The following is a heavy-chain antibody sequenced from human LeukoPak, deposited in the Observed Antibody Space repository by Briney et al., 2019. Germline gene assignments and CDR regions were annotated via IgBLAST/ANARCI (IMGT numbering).Heavy chain of an antibody. D-gene: IGHD3-16*01. CDR3: ARTGLHVWGWFDP. Sequence: PSETLSLTCTVSGGSISRGDYYWRWVRQPPGKGLEWIGYIYYSGSTYYNPSLKSRVTMSVDTSKNQFSLKLSSVTAADTAVYYCARTGLHVWGWFDPWGQGTLVTVSS. CDR2: IYYSGST. J-gene: IGHJ5*02. CDR1: GGSISRGDYY. V-gene: IGHV4-30-4*08.